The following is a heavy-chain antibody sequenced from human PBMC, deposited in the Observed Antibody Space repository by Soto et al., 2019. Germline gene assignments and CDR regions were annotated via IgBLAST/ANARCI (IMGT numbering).Heavy chain of an antibody. CDR3: ATYGGYYWRAFDI. J-gene: IGHJ3*02. V-gene: IGHV1-69*13. Sequence: SVKVSCKASGATLDTFINFGITWVRRAPGQGLEWMGGIIPVFGTAHYAQKFQGRLTISADESTRTAYMELNSLKTEDTAVYYCATYGGYYWRAFDIWGQGTMVTVSS. CDR2: IIPVFGTA. CDR1: GATLDTFINFG. D-gene: IGHD3-22*01.